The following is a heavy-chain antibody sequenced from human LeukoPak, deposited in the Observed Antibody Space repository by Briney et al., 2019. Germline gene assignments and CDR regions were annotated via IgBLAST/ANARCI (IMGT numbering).Heavy chain of an antibody. Sequence: GASVKVSCKAPGYTFTGYYMHWVRQAPGQGLEWMGWINPDSGGTKYAQKFQGRVTMTRDTSISTAYMELSRLRSDDTAVYYCARASHYYGSGSYSLYWGQGTLVTVSS. J-gene: IGHJ4*02. V-gene: IGHV1-2*02. CDR1: GYTFTGYY. D-gene: IGHD3-10*01. CDR3: ARASHYYGSGSYSLY. CDR2: INPDSGGT.